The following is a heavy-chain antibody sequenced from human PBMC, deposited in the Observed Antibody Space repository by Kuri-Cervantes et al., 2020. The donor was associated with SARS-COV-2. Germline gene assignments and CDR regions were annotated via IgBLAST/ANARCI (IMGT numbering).Heavy chain of an antibody. J-gene: IGHJ5*02. CDR2: IIPIFGTA. D-gene: IGHD3-3*01. CDR3: ASTIFGVDNWFDP. Sequence: SVKVSCKASGGTFSSYAISWVRQAPGQGLEWMGGIIPIFGTANYAQKFQGRVTITTDESTSTAYMELSSLRSEDTAVYYWASTIFGVDNWFDPWGQGTLVTVSS. CDR1: GGTFSSYA. V-gene: IGHV1-69*05.